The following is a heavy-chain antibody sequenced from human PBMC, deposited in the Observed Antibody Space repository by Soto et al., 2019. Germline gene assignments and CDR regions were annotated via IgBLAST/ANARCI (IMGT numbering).Heavy chain of an antibody. Sequence: GGSLRLSCAASGFTFSNYWMHWARQAPGKGLVWVSRINSDGSSASYADSVKGRFTISRDNAKNTLYLQMNSLRAEDTAVYYCARDTLELLYYFDYWGQGTLVTVSS. CDR2: INSDGSSA. CDR1: GFTFSNYW. J-gene: IGHJ4*02. D-gene: IGHD1-7*01. V-gene: IGHV3-74*01. CDR3: ARDTLELLYYFDY.